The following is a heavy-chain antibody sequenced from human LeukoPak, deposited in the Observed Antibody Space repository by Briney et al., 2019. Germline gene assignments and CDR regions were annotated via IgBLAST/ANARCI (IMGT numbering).Heavy chain of an antibody. Sequence: GASLRLSCAASGFTFSSYWMHWVRQAPGKGLVWVSHINSDGSSTSHADSVKGRFTISRDNSKNTLYLQMDSLRAEDTAIYYCAKFEGALTHNYCFDYWGQGTLVTVSS. CDR3: AKFEGALTHNYCFDY. CDR2: INSDGSST. CDR1: GFTFSSYW. V-gene: IGHV3-74*01. D-gene: IGHD1-1*01. J-gene: IGHJ4*02.